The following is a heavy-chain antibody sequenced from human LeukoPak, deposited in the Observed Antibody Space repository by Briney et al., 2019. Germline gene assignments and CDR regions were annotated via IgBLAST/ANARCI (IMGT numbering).Heavy chain of an antibody. CDR1: GFNFSSYA. CDR2: VSGGGGGT. V-gene: IGHV3-23*01. J-gene: IGHJ6*02. D-gene: IGHD6-13*01. Sequence: GGSLRLSCAASGFNFSSYAMSWVRQPPGKGLEWVSNVSGGGGGTYYADSVKGRFTISRDNSKNTLHLQMNSLRAEDTAVYYCARDGIAAAGQYYCYGMDVWGQGTTVTVSS. CDR3: ARDGIAAAGQYYCYGMDV.